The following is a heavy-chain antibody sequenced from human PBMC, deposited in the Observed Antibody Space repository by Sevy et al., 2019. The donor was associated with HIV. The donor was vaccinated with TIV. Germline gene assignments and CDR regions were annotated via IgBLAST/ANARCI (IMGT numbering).Heavy chain of an antibody. CDR3: ARVLNMNSNVLRYFDWGSYYYYGMDV. J-gene: IGHJ6*02. CDR2: INPSGGST. V-gene: IGHV1-46*01. CDR1: GYTFTSYY. Sequence: ASVKVSCKASGYTFTSYYMHWVRQAPGQGLEWMGIINPSGGSTSYAQKFQGRVTMTRDTSTSTVYMELSSLRSEDTAVYYCARVLNMNSNVLRYFDWGSYYYYGMDVWGQGTTVTVSS. D-gene: IGHD3-9*01.